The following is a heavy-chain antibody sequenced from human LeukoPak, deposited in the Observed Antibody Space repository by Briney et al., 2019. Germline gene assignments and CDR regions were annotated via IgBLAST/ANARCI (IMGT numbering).Heavy chain of an antibody. CDR2: INHSGST. D-gene: IGHD3-10*01. J-gene: IGHJ6*03. CDR3: ARKGPSVRYYYYYMDV. CDR1: GGSFSGYY. Sequence: SETLSLTCAVYGGSFSGYYWSWIRQPPGEGLEWIGEINHSGSTNYNPSLKSRVTISVDTSKNQFSLKLSSVTAADTAVYYCARKGPSVRYYYYYMDVWGKGTTVTVSS. V-gene: IGHV4-34*01.